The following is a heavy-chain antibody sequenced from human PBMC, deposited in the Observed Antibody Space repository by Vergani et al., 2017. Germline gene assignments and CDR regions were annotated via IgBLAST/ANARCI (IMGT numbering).Heavy chain of an antibody. V-gene: IGHV4-31*03. Sequence: QVQLQESGPGLVKPSQTLSLTCSVSGGSISSGVYYWNWIRQHPGKGLEWIGYIYSTGSTHHNPSLRRRINMSVDTSKNQFSLKLNSVTAADTAMYYCARMGGYDEGDAFRIGYFDSWGPGILVTVS. J-gene: IGHJ4*02. CDR3: ARMGGYDEGDAFRIGYFDS. CDR2: IYSTGST. D-gene: IGHD3-22*01. CDR1: GGSISSGVYY.